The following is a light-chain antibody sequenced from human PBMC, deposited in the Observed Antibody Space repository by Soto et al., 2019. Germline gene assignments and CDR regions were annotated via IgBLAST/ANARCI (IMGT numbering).Light chain of an antibody. CDR1: QSISNNY. CDR3: PHYVGSPQFT. V-gene: IGKV3-20*01. J-gene: IGKJ3*01. Sequence: EIVLTQSPGTLSLSPGERATLSCRASQSISNNYLAWYQQKPGQAPRLLISRASARATGIPVRFSGRGAGTDFTLTISRLEPEDFAMYYCPHYVGSPQFTSGPGTKVDIK. CDR2: RAS.